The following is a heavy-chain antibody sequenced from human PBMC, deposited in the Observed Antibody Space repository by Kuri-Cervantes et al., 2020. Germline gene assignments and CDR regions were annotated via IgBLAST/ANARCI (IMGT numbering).Heavy chain of an antibody. CDR2: ISSSSSTI. D-gene: IGHD3-10*01. Sequence: GGSLRLSCAASGFTFSSYGMHWVRQAPGKGLEWVSYISSSSSTIYYADSVKGRFTISRDNAKNSLYLQMNSLRDEDTAVYYCARVRGVIRNYYGMDVWGQGTTVTVSS. J-gene: IGHJ6*02. CDR1: GFTFSSYG. V-gene: IGHV3-48*02. CDR3: ARVRGVIRNYYGMDV.